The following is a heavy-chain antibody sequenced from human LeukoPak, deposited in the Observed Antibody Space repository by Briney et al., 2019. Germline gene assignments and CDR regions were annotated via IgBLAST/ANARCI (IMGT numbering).Heavy chain of an antibody. J-gene: IGHJ4*02. V-gene: IGHV3-23*01. Sequence: GGSLRLSCAASGFTFSSYAMSWVRQAPGKGLEWVSAISGSGGSTYYADYVKGRVTISRDKSKNTLYLQMNSLRAEDPAVYYCAKGGGSSTNFFDYWGQGTLVTVSS. CDR3: AKGGGSSTNFFDY. CDR1: GFTFSSYA. CDR2: ISGSGGST. D-gene: IGHD2-2*01.